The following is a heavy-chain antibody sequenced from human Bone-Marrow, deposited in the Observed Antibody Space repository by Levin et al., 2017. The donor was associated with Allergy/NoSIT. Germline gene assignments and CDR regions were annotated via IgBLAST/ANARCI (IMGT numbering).Heavy chain of an antibody. V-gene: IGHV4-59*11. CDR2: IFYSGTT. D-gene: IGHD3-22*01. CDR1: GGSISTHY. Sequence: ESLKISCTVSGGSISTHYWNWIRQPPGKGLEWIGYIFYSGTTNYNPSLKSRVTLSLDTSKNQFSLKLRSVTAADTAVYYCARDLRRSGYYLGGMDVWGQGTTVTVSS. J-gene: IGHJ6*02. CDR3: ARDLRRSGYYLGGMDV.